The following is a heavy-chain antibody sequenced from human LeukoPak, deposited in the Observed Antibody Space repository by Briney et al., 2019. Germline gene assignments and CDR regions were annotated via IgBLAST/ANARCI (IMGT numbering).Heavy chain of an antibody. CDR3: ARRSRYCTTASCYTVFDY. CDR1: GYTFINYW. V-gene: IGHV5-51*01. Sequence: GESLKISCEASGYTFINYWIGWVRQMPGKGLEWMGIIFPGDSDTKYSPSCQGPVTISADTSICPAYLHFIRPKAYDTAIYYCARRSRYCTTASCYTVFDYWGQGTLVTVSS. CDR2: IFPGDSDT. J-gene: IGHJ4*02. D-gene: IGHD2-2*02.